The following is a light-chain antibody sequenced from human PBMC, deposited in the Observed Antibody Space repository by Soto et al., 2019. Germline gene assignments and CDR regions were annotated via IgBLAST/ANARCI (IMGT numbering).Light chain of an antibody. CDR2: GAS. Sequence: LSQSPATVSVSHGDRVTLSCRASQSVDIILAWYQQRAGQAPRLLVYGASTKATGFPARFSGSGSGTDFTLTISSLQSEDFAVYYCQQYNNWPWTFGQGAKV. CDR3: QQYNNWPWT. V-gene: IGKV3-15*01. CDR1: QSVDII. J-gene: IGKJ1*01.